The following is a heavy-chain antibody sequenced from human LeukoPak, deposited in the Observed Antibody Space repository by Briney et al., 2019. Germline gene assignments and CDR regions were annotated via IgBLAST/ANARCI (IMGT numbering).Heavy chain of an antibody. V-gene: IGHV3-7*01. J-gene: IGHJ5*02. CDR3: ARLKYSSSWYSRFDP. CDR1: GFNFNTAW. Sequence: PGGSLRLSCAASGFNFNTAWMSWVRQAPGKGLEWVANIKQDGSEKYYVDSVKGRFTISRDNAKNSLYLQMNSLRAEDTAVYYCARLKYSSSWYSRFDPWGQGTLVTVSS. D-gene: IGHD6-13*01. CDR2: IKQDGSEK.